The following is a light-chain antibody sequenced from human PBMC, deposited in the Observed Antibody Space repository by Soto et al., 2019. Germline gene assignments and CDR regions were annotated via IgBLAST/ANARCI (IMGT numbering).Light chain of an antibody. CDR2: GAS. V-gene: IGKV3D-15*01. CDR1: QGVSRK. Sequence: DIVMTQSPATLSVAPGERVTFSCRASQGVSRKLAWYQHKPGQAPRLLISGASTGATGIPDRFSGSGFETDFSLTISRLEPEDFAVYFXXXXXXSXPITFGQGTRLEIK. J-gene: IGKJ5*01. CDR3: XXXXXSXPIT.